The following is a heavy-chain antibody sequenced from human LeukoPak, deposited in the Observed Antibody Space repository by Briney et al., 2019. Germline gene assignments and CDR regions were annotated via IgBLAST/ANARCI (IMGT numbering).Heavy chain of an antibody. D-gene: IGHD6-25*01. Sequence: ASVKVSCKASGYTFTSYYMHWVRQAPGQGLEWMGIINPSGGSTSYAQKFQGRVTMTRDTSTSTVYMELNSLRSDDTAVYFCARVGSAAATADYWGQGTLVTVSS. CDR1: GYTFTSYY. V-gene: IGHV1-46*01. CDR2: INPSGGST. CDR3: ARVGSAAATADY. J-gene: IGHJ4*02.